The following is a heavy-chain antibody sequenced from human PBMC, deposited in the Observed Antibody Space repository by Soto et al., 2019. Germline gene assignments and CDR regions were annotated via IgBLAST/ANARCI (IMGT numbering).Heavy chain of an antibody. CDR1: GYTFTGYY. J-gene: IGHJ6*02. D-gene: IGHD5-12*01. CDR3: ARDLTWVSSVASSQYYYYGMDV. V-gene: IGHV1-2*04. CDR2: INPNSGGT. Sequence: ASVKVSCKASGYTFTGYYMHWVRQAPGQRLEWMGWINPNSGGTNYAQKFQGWVTMTRDTSISTAYMELSRLRSDDTAVYYCARDLTWVSSVASSQYYYYGMDVWGQGTTVTVSS.